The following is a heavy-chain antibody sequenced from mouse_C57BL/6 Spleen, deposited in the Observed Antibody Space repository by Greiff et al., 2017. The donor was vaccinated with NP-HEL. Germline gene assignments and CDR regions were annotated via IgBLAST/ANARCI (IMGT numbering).Heavy chain of an antibody. CDR1: GYTFTSYW. V-gene: IGHV1-59*01. Sequence: QVQLKQPGAELVRPGPSVKLSCKASGYTFTSYWMHWVKQRPGQGLEWIGVIDPSDSYTNYNQKFKGQATLTVDTSSSTAYMQLSSLTFEDSAVYYCARPLPDWYFEVWGTGTTVTVSS. CDR2: IDPSDSYT. CDR3: ARPLPDWYFEV. D-gene: IGHD2-1*01. J-gene: IGHJ1*03.